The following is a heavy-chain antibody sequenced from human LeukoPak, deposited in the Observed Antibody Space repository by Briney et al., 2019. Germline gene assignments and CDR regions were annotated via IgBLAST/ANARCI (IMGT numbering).Heavy chain of an antibody. CDR1: GFTFSDHY. D-gene: IGHD3-22*01. CDR2: TRNKANSYTT. V-gene: IGHV3-72*01. CDR3: ARVPSYDSSGYYH. Sequence: AGGSLRLSCAASGFTFSDHYMDWVRQAPGKGLEWVGRTRNKANSYTTEYAASVKGTFTISRDDSKNSLYLQMNSLKPEETAVDYCARVPSYDSSGYYHWGQGTLVTVSS. J-gene: IGHJ1*01.